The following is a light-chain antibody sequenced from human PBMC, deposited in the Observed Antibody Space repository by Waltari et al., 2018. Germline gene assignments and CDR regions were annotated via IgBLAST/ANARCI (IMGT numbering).Light chain of an antibody. CDR1: NANIGNYA. CDR3: ATWDDSLNGVV. V-gene: IGLV1-44*01. Sequence: QSVLTHPPSASGTPGQRVTMSCSGSNANIGNYAVQWYHQHPGTAPKLLIYSNNQRPSGVPDRFSGSKSGTSASLVISGLQSDDEADYHCATWDDSLNGVVFGGGTRLTVL. J-gene: IGLJ2*01. CDR2: SNN.